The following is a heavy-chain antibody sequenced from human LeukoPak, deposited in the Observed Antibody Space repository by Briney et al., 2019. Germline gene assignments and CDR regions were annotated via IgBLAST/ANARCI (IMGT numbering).Heavy chain of an antibody. CDR3: ARSPLIRAAGLFDP. J-gene: IGHJ5*02. D-gene: IGHD2-8*01. Sequence: SQTLSLTCTVSGGSIGSGSYYWSWIRQPAGKGLEWIGRIYTSGSTTYNPSLKSRVTISVDPSKNQFSLKLSSVTAADTAVYYCARSPLIRAAGLFDPWGQGTLVTVSS. V-gene: IGHV4-61*02. CDR2: IYTSGST. CDR1: GGSIGSGSYY.